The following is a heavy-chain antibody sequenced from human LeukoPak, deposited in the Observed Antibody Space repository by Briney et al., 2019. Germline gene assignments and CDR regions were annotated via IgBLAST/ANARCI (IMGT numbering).Heavy chain of an antibody. J-gene: IGHJ4*02. CDR2: ISGSGGST. CDR1: GFTFTSYG. Sequence: PGGSLRLSCAASGFTFTSYGMSWVRQAPGKGLEWVSGISGSGGSTYYADSVKGRFTISRDNSKNTLYLQMNSLRAEDTAVYYCASILLGDYYDSRGIVDYWGQGTLVTVSS. CDR3: ASILLGDYYDSRGIVDY. D-gene: IGHD3-22*01. V-gene: IGHV3-23*01.